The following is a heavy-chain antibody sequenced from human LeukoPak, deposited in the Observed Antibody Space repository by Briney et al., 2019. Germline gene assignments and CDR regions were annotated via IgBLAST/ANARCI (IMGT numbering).Heavy chain of an antibody. CDR1: GFTFSSYA. V-gene: IGHV3-30*04. CDR3: ARGTVGDYNWFDL. D-gene: IGHD3-16*01. J-gene: IGHJ5*02. Sequence: PGGSLRLSCAASGFTFSSYAMHWVRQAPGKGLEWVAVISYDGSNKYYADSVKGRFTISRDNSKNTLYLQMNSLRAEDTAVYYCARGTVGDYNWFDLWGQGTLVTVSS. CDR2: ISYDGSNK.